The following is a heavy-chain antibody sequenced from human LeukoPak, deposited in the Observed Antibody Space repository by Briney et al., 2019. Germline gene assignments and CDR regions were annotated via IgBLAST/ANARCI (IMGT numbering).Heavy chain of an antibody. CDR1: GFTFSSYA. J-gene: IGHJ4*02. Sequence: GGSLRLSCAASGFTFSSYAMSWVRQAPGKGLEWVSAISGSGGSTYYADSVRGRFTISRDNSKNTLYLQMNSLRAEDTAVCYCAKDGSYYYDATLLWGQGTLVTVSS. D-gene: IGHD3-22*01. V-gene: IGHV3-23*01. CDR3: AKDGSYYYDATLL. CDR2: ISGSGGST.